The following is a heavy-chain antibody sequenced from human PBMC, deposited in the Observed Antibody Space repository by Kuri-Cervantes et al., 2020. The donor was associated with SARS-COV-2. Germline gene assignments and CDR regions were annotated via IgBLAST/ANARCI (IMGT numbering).Heavy chain of an antibody. V-gene: IGHV4-34*01. Sequence: GSLRLSCAVYGGSFSGYYWSWIRQPPGKGLEWIGEINHSGSTNYNPSLESRVTISVDTSKNQFSLKLSSVTAADTAVYYCARGRPVTTFYRTSYFDYWGQGTLVTVSS. CDR3: ARGRPVTTFYRTSYFDY. J-gene: IGHJ4*02. CDR2: INHSGST. CDR1: GGSFSGYY. D-gene: IGHD4-17*01.